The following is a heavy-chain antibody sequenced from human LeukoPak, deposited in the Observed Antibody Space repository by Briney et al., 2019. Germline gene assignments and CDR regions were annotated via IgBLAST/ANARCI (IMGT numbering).Heavy chain of an antibody. V-gene: IGHV1-2*06. CDR1: GYTFTGYY. D-gene: IGHD3-10*01. CDR2: INPNSGGT. CDR3: ARGRLVRGVIDWFDP. J-gene: IGHJ5*02. Sequence: ASVKASCKASGYTFTGYYMHWVRQAPGQGLEWMGRINPNSGGTNYAQKFQGRVTMTRDTSISTAYMELSRLRSDDTAVYYCARGRLVRGVIDWFDPWGQGTLVTVSS.